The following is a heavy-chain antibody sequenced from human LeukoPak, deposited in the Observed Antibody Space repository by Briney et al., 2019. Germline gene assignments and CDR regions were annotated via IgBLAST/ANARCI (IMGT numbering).Heavy chain of an antibody. CDR2: ISPTGSTT. CDR3: ARGPNSNWSGLDF. Sequence: GGSLRLSCTASGFSFSGHWMHWARHLPGKGLVWVSRISPTGSTTSYADSVKGRFTVSRDNAKNTLYLQVNNLRVEDTAVYYCARGPNSNWSGLDFWGQGTLLTVSS. V-gene: IGHV3-74*01. J-gene: IGHJ4*02. D-gene: IGHD6-6*01. CDR1: GFSFSGHW.